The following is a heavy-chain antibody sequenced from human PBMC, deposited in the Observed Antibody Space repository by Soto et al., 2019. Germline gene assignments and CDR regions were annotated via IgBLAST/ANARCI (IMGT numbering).Heavy chain of an antibody. CDR1: GGSLRSSSYY. CDR2: IYYSGST. CDR3: ASHLAVPDTRSVDS. D-gene: IGHD6-13*01. V-gene: IGHV4-39*01. Sequence: SETLSLTCTVSGGSLRSSSYYWGWIRQPPGKGLEWIGNIYYSGSTYYNPSLKSRVTISADTSKNQFSLKLTSVTAADTAVYYCASHLAVPDTRSVDSWGQSTLVTVSS. J-gene: IGHJ4*02.